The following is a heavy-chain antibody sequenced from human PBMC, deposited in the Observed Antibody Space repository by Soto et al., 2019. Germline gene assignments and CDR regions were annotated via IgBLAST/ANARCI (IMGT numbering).Heavy chain of an antibody. Sequence: GGSLRLSCTASGFTFGDYAMSWFRQAPGKGLEWVGFIRSKAYGGTTEYAASVKGRFTISRDDSKSIAYLQMNSLKTEDTAVYYCTSPLRDYDFWSGYPGYWGQGTLVTVSS. CDR1: GFTFGDYA. V-gene: IGHV3-49*03. J-gene: IGHJ4*02. CDR2: IRSKAYGGTT. CDR3: TSPLRDYDFWSGYPGY. D-gene: IGHD3-3*01.